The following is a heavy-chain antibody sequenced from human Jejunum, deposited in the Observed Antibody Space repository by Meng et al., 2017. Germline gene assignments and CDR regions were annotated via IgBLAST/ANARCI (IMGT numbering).Heavy chain of an antibody. D-gene: IGHD3-16*01. V-gene: IGHV4-4*08. Sequence: SETLSLTCSVSGGSISGKHWSWIRQPPGKGLEWIGRIYASGSTNYNPSLKSRVTISVDTSKNQFSLKLSSVTAADTAVYYCARGGGPTERAWGQGTLVTVSS. CDR1: GGSISGKH. CDR2: IYASGST. J-gene: IGHJ4*02. CDR3: ARGGGPTERA.